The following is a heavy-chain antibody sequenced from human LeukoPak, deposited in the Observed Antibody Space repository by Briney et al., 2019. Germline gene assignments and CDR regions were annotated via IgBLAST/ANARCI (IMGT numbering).Heavy chain of an antibody. CDR2: FSGSGGNT. Sequence: GGSLRLSCAASGFTFSSYELNWVRQAPGKGLEWVSSFSGSGGNTYYADSLKGRFTISRDNSKNTLYLQLNSLRAEDTAVYYCARSGLNRFDYWGQGTLVTVSS. D-gene: IGHD2-15*01. CDR1: GFTFSSYE. V-gene: IGHV3-23*01. J-gene: IGHJ4*02. CDR3: ARSGLNRFDY.